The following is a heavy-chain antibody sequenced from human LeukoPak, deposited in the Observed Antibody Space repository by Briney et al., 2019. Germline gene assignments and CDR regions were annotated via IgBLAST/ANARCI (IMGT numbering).Heavy chain of an antibody. Sequence: SETLSLTCAVYGGSFSGYYWSWIRQPPGKGLEWIGEINHSGSTNYDPSLKSRVTISVDTSKNQLSLKLSSVTAADTAVYYCARRHNKYGSGSYYNGGWFDPWGQGTLVTVSS. CDR3: ARRHNKYGSGSYYNGGWFDP. D-gene: IGHD3-10*01. J-gene: IGHJ5*02. CDR2: INHSGST. V-gene: IGHV4-34*01. CDR1: GGSFSGYY.